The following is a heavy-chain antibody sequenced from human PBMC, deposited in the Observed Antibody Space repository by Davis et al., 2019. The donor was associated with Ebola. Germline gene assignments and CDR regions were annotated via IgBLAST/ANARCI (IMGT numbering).Heavy chain of an antibody. J-gene: IGHJ5*02. Sequence: GGSLRLSCSASGFIFSDYYMSWIRQAPGKGLEWISYINTGGGSLFFGDSVKGRFTISRDYAKNSLFLQMNSLRAEDTAVYYCARDRDYYDSSAYHPRGWFDLWGQGTLVTVSS. V-gene: IGHV3-11*04. CDR3: ARDRDYYDSSAYHPRGWFDL. CDR1: GFIFSDYY. D-gene: IGHD3-22*01. CDR2: INTGGGSL.